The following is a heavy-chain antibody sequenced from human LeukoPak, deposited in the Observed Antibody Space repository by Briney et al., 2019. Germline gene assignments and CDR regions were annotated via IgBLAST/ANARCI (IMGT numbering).Heavy chain of an antibody. V-gene: IGHV3-53*01. CDR1: GFTFSSYE. CDR3: AKYYYPSGSYFHY. Sequence: PGGSLRLSCAASGFTFSSYEMNWVRQAPGKGLEWVSFIYSDNTHYSDSVKGRFTISRDNSKNTLYLQMNSLRAEDTAEYYCAKYYYPSGSYFHYWGQGTLVTVSS. D-gene: IGHD3-10*01. CDR2: IYSDNT. J-gene: IGHJ4*02.